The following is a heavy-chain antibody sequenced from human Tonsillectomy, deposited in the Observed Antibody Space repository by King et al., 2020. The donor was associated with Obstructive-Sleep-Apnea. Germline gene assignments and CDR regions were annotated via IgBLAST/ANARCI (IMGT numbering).Heavy chain of an antibody. CDR1: GFTFGDYA. Sequence: VQLVESGGGLVQPERSLRLSCTASGFTFGDYAMSWFRQAPGKGLEWVGFIRSKAYGGTTEYAASVKGRFTISRDDSKSIAYLQMNSLKTEDTAVYYCTSLAVAGYYYGMDVWGQGTTVTVSS. V-gene: IGHV3-49*03. D-gene: IGHD6-19*01. CDR3: TSLAVAGYYYGMDV. J-gene: IGHJ6*02. CDR2: IRSKAYGGTT.